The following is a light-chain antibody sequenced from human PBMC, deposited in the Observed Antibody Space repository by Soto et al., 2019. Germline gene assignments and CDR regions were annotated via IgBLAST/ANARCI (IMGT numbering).Light chain of an antibody. CDR3: ATWDSSLKAVV. J-gene: IGLJ2*01. Sequence: QSVLTQPPSVSAAPGQKVTISCSGSSPNIGKNYVSWYLHLPGTAPKFLIYDNDVRASGIPDRFSGSKSGTSATLGITGLQPGVEADYYCATWDSSLKAVVFGGGTKLTVL. V-gene: IGLV1-51*01. CDR2: DND. CDR1: SPNIGKNY.